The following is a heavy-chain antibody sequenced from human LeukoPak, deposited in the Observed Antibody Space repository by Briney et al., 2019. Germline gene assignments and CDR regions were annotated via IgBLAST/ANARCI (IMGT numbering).Heavy chain of an antibody. V-gene: IGHV3-23*01. Sequence: GGSLRLSCAASGFTFSSYTMSWVRQAPGKGLEWVSSISGSGGNTYNADSAKGRFTISRDNSKNTLFLQMNSLRAEDTAIYYCAKRAGSSSSRYFEYWGQGTLVTVSS. CDR1: GFTFSSYT. CDR3: AKRAGSSSSRYFEY. CDR2: ISGSGGNT. J-gene: IGHJ4*02. D-gene: IGHD6-6*01.